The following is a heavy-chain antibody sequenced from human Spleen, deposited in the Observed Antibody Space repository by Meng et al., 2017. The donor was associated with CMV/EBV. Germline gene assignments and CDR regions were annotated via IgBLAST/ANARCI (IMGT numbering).Heavy chain of an antibody. V-gene: IGHV3-7*01. CDR2: IKQDGGEK. D-gene: IGHD3/OR15-3a*01. CDR3: ARETHRPFDFWTGVGVLSYFDY. J-gene: IGHJ4*02. CDR1: GFTFNTYS. Sequence: GESLKISCAASGFTFNTYSINWVRQAPGKGLEWVANIKQDGGEKYYVDSAKGRFTVSRDNAKNSLFLQMNSLRAEDTAVYYCARETHRPFDFWTGVGVLSYFDYWGQGTLVTVSS.